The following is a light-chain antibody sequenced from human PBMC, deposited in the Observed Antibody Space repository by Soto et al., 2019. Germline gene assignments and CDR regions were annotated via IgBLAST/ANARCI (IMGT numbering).Light chain of an antibody. CDR1: SSDVGGYNY. Sequence: QSALTQPASVSGSPGQSITISCTGTSSDVGGYNYVSWYQQHPGKAPKLMIHEVSNRPSGVSHRFSGSKSGNTGSLTISGLQAEDEADYYCSSYTVSSTLEGVFGTGTKLTVL. CDR3: SSYTVSSTLEGV. J-gene: IGLJ1*01. CDR2: EVS. V-gene: IGLV2-14*01.